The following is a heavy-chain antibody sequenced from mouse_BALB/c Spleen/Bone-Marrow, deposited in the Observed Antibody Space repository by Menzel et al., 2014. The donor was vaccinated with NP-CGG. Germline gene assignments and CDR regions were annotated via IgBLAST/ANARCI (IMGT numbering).Heavy chain of an antibody. J-gene: IGHJ1*01. Sequence: EVKLMESGGGLVQPGGSLKLSCAASGFDFSRYWMSWVRQAPGKGLEWIGEINPDSSTINYTPSLKDKFIISRDNAKNTLYLQVSKVRSEDTALYYCAGLNYYGNLFVWGAGTTVTVSS. CDR1: GFDFSRYW. CDR3: AGLNYYGNLFV. V-gene: IGHV4-1*02. D-gene: IGHD1-1*01. CDR2: INPDSSTI.